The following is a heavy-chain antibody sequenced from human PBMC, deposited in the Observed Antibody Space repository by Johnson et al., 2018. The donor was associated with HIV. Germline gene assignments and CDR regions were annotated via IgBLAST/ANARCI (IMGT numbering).Heavy chain of an antibody. J-gene: IGHJ3*02. D-gene: IGHD6-13*01. Sequence: VQLVESGGGLVQPGGSLKLSCAASGFTFSGSAMHWVRQASGKGLEWVGRIRSKANSYATTYAASVKGRFTISRDDSKNTAYLQMNSLKTEDTAVYYCTRRYTSNSDDFDIWGQGTMVTVSS. CDR3: TRRYTSNSDDFDI. CDR2: IRSKANSYAT. CDR1: GFTFSGSA. V-gene: IGHV3-73*01.